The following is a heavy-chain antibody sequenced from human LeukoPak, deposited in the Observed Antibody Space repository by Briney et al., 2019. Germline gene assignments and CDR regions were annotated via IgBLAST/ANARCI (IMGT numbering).Heavy chain of an antibody. CDR3: TRDDSPGAD. J-gene: IGHJ4*02. CDR1: GFTFSSHT. V-gene: IGHV3-49*04. D-gene: IGHD3-3*01. CDR2: IRRKVYGGTT. Sequence: GGSLRLSCAASGFTFSSHTMTWVRQAPGKGLEWVGFIRRKVYGGTTEYAASVRGRFIISRDDSRSIASLQMNSLTTEDTAVYYCTRDDSPGADWGQGALVTVSS.